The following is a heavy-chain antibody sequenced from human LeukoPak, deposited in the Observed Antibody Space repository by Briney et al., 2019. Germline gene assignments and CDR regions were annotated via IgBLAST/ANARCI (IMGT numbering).Heavy chain of an antibody. D-gene: IGHD2-2*01. Sequence: SETLSLTCAVYGGSFSGYYWSWIRQPPGKGLEWIGETNHSGSTNYNPSLKSRVTISVDTSKNQFSLKLSSVTAADTAVYYCARENCSSTSCYSYFDYWGQGTLVTVSS. V-gene: IGHV4-34*01. J-gene: IGHJ4*02. CDR3: ARENCSSTSCYSYFDY. CDR2: TNHSGST. CDR1: GGSFSGYY.